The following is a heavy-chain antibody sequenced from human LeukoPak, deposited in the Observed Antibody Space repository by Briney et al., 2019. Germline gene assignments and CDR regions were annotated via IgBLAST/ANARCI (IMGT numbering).Heavy chain of an antibody. D-gene: IGHD4-17*01. J-gene: IGHJ4*02. CDR1: GGSFSGYY. V-gene: IGHV4-4*07. Sequence: PSETLSLTCAVYGGSFSGYYWSWIRQPAGKGLEWIGRIYTSGSTNYNPSLKSRVTMSVDTSKNQFSLKLSSVTAADTAVYYCARDHTTYGDYASDYFDYWGQGTLVTVSS. CDR3: ARDHTTYGDYASDYFDY. CDR2: IYTSGST.